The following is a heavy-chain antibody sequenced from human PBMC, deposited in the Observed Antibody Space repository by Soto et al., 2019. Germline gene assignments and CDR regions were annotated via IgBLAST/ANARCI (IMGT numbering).Heavy chain of an antibody. D-gene: IGHD6-19*01. J-gene: IGHJ5*02. CDR3: ARGLFSGWYVDWFDP. CDR1: GFTFTSYD. Sequence: ASVKVSCKASGFTFTSYDINWVRQATGQGLEWMGWMNPNSGNTGYAQKFQGRVTMTRNTSISTAYMELSSLRSEDTAVYYCARGLFSGWYVDWFDPWGQGTLVTVSS. V-gene: IGHV1-8*01. CDR2: MNPNSGNT.